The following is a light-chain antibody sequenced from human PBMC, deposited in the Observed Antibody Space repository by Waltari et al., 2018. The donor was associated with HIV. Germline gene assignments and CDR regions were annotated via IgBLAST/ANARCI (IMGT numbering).Light chain of an antibody. CDR2: DTS. CDR3: QQYEASPPMYI. CDR1: QTINTNS. V-gene: IGKV3-20*01. J-gene: IGKJ2*01. Sequence: ETVLTQSPGTLSLSSGERAILSCRASQTINTNSLAWYQLKPGLPPRLLIYDTSTRAAGIPARFSGSGSGTDFSLTISRLGPEDFAVYFCQQYEASPPMYIFGQGTRLEV.